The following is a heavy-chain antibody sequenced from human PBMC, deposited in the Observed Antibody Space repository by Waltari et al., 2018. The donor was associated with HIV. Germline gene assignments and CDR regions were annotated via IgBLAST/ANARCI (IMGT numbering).Heavy chain of an antibody. D-gene: IGHD1-26*01. CDR3: ARDGVGDAAFDY. CDR1: GYNFTGYY. CDR2: INPNSGNT. J-gene: IGHJ4*02. V-gene: IGHV1-2*02. Sequence: QVQLLQSGPEVRKPGASVKVSCRASGYNFTGYYMHWVRQAPGQGLEWMGWINPNSGNTHLAQKFKGKVTRTRVTSIRTAYLEMRRLKSDDTAIYYCARDGVGDAAFDYWGQGTLVTVS.